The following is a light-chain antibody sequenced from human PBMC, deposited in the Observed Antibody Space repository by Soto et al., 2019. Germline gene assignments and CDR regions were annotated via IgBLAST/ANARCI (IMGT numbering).Light chain of an antibody. CDR2: WAS. CDR3: QKYYHNPT. V-gene: IGKV4-1*01. CDR1: QSFLYSSNNKNY. J-gene: IGKJ1*01. Sequence: DIVMTQSPDSLAVSLGERATINCKSSQSFLYSSNNKNYLAWYQHKPGQPPKLLIYWASTRVSGVPDRFSGSGSGTDFTLTISSLQAEDVAVYYCQKYYHNPTFGQGTRVEIK.